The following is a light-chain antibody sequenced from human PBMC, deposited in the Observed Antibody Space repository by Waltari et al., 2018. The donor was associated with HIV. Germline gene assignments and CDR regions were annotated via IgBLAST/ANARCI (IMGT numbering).Light chain of an antibody. CDR2: DDS. Sequence: SYVLTQPPSVSVAPGQTARITCGGNNIATKTMHWYQQRPGQAPVLVVSDDSDRPSDIPERFSGSNSANTATLSISRVEAGDEADYYCQVWDYNSDRWVFGGGTKLTVL. CDR3: QVWDYNSDRWV. J-gene: IGLJ3*02. CDR1: NIATKT. V-gene: IGLV3-21*02.